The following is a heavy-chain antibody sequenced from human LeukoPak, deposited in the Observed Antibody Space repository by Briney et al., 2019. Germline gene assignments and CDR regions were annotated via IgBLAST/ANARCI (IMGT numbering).Heavy chain of an antibody. V-gene: IGHV1-3*01. D-gene: IGHD3-22*01. J-gene: IGHJ6*02. Sequence: GASVKVSCKASGYTFTSYAMHWVRQAPGQRLEWMGWINAGNGNTKYSQKFQGRVTITRDTSASTAYMELSSLRSEDTAVYYCARDVIYYDSSGYFRRDYYGMDVWGQRTTVTVSS. CDR1: GYTFTSYA. CDR2: INAGNGNT. CDR3: ARDVIYYDSSGYFRRDYYGMDV.